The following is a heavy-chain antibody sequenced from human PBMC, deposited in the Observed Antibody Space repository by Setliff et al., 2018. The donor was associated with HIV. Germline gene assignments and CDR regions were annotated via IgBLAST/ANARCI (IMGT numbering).Heavy chain of an antibody. CDR1: GFTFTSSA. CDR2: IVVGSGNT. CDR3: AALDIVATRASYYVDY. Sequence: SVKVSCKASGFTFTSSAMQWVRQARGQRLEWIGWIVVGSGNTNYAQKFQERVTMTRDMSTSTAYMELSSMRSEDTAVYYCAALDIVATRASYYVDYWGQGTLVTRLL. J-gene: IGHJ4*02. D-gene: IGHD5-12*01. V-gene: IGHV1-58*02.